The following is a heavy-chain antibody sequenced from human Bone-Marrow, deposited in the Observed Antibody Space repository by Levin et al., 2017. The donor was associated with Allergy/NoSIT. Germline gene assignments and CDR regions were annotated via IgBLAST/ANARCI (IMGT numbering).Heavy chain of an antibody. Sequence: PGGSLRLSCAASGFTFSSYWMHWVRQAPGKGLVWVSRINSDGSSTSYADSVKGRFTISRDNAKNTLYLQMNSLRAEDTAVYYCARKGYSYEDTFFDYWGQGTLVTVSS. CDR2: INSDGSST. D-gene: IGHD5-18*01. J-gene: IGHJ4*02. CDR1: GFTFSSYW. CDR3: ARKGYSYEDTFFDY. V-gene: IGHV3-74*01.